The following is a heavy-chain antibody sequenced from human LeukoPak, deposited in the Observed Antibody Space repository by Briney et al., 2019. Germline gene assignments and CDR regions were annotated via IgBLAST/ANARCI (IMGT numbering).Heavy chain of an antibody. V-gene: IGHV3-23*01. D-gene: IGHD6-19*01. CDR2: IGGSGGST. J-gene: IGHJ4*02. Sequence: GGSLRLSCAASGFTFTSYAMSWVRQAPGKGLEWVSSIGGSGGSTYYADSVKGRFTISRDNSKNTLYLQMNSLRAEETAVYYCAKVLEQWLSKGGGFDYWGQGTLVTVSS. CDR1: GFTFTSYA. CDR3: AKVLEQWLSKGGGFDY.